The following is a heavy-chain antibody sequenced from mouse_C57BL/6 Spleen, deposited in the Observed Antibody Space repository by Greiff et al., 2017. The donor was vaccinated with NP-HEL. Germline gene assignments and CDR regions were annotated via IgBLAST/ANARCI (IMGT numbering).Heavy chain of an antibody. D-gene: IGHD1-1*01. CDR3: ARSEDTTVVPYWYFDV. V-gene: IGHV2-9-1*01. Sequence: VQLQESGPGLVAPSQSLSITCTVSGFSLTSYAISWVRQPPGKGLEWLGVIWTGGGTNYNSALKSRLSISKDNSKSQVFLKMNSLQTDDTARYYCARSEDTTVVPYWYFDVWGTGTTVTVSS. CDR2: IWTGGGT. CDR1: GFSLTSYA. J-gene: IGHJ1*03.